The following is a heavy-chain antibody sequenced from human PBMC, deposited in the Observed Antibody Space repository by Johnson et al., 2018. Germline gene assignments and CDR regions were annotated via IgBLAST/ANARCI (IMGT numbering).Heavy chain of an antibody. D-gene: IGHD3-10*01. CDR2: IYSGGST. J-gene: IGHJ6*03. Sequence: EVQLVESGGGLVQPGGSLRLSCAASGFTVSSNYMSWVRQAPGKGLEWVSVIYSGGSTYYADSVKGRFTISRDNSKNTLYLQMNSLRAEDTAVYYWAREVTYYYGSGSNYYYMDVWGKGTTVTVSS. CDR3: AREVTYYYGSGSNYYYMDV. V-gene: IGHV3-66*02. CDR1: GFTVSSNY.